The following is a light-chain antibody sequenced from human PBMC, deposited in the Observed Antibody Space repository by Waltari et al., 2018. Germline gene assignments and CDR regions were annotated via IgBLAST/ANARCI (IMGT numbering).Light chain of an antibody. J-gene: IGLJ3*02. Sequence: QSVLTQPPSASGTPGRRVTISCSGPIYNIGINTVNLYQPFPGSAPKLLMFSTTQRPSGVPDRVSASKSGTSASLAINGLQAADEADYYCGAWDDGVKEWVFGGGTKLTVL. CDR2: STT. CDR3: GAWDDGVKEWV. V-gene: IGLV1-44*01. CDR1: IYNIGINT.